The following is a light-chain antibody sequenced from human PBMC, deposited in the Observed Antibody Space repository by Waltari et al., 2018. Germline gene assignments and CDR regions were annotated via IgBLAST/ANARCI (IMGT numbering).Light chain of an antibody. J-gene: IGLJ3*02. CDR1: SSDVGGYNY. V-gene: IGLV2-11*01. CDR2: DGS. Sequence: QSALTQPRSVSGSPGQSVTISCTGTSSDVGGYNYVSWYQQHPGKAPKLMIYDGSNGPSGVPDRVSGSKSGNTASLTISGLQAEDEADYYCCSYAGSYTWVFGGGTKLTVL. CDR3: CSYAGSYTWV.